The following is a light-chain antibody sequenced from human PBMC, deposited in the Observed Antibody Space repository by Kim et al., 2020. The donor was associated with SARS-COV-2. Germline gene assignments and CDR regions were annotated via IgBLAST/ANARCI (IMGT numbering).Light chain of an antibody. J-gene: IGLJ2*01. CDR3: GTWDNSLNGLI. CDR2: DNN. V-gene: IGLV1-51*01. Sequence: GQKVTLSCSGSNSNIGKNYVSWYQQLPGTAPKLLIYDNNKRHSGIPDRFSGSKSGTSATLGITGLQTGDEAEYYCGTWDNSLNGLIFGGGTQLTVL. CDR1: NSNIGKNY.